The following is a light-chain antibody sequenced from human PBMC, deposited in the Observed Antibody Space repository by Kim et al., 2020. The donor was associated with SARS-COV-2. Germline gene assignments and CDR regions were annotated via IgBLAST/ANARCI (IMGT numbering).Light chain of an antibody. CDR2: GNS. V-gene: IGLV1-40*01. CDR3: QSYDSSLSGSV. J-gene: IGLJ2*01. CDR1: SSNIGAGYD. Sequence: RVTISCTGSSSNIGAGYDVHWYRQLPGTAPKLLIYGNSNRPSGVPDRFSGSKSGTSASLAITGLQAEDAADYYCQSYDSSLSGSVFGGGTQLTVL.